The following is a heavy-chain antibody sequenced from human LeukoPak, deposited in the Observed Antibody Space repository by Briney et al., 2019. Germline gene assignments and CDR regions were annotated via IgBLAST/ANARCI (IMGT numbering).Heavy chain of an antibody. J-gene: IGHJ4*02. CDR1: GGTFSSYA. D-gene: IGHD2-15*01. V-gene: IGHV1-69*04. CDR3: ARGPLGYCSGGSCSGDY. CDR2: IIPILGIA. Sequence: GASVKVSCKASGGTFSSYAISWVRQAPGQGLEWMGRIIPILGIANYAQKFQGRVTITADKSTSTAYMELSSLRSEDTAVYYCARGPLGYCSGGSCSGDYWGQGTLVTVSS.